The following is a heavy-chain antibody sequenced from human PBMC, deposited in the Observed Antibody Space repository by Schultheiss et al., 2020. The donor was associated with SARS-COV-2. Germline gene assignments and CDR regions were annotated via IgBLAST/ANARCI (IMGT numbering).Heavy chain of an antibody. V-gene: IGHV4-59*12. D-gene: IGHD6-13*01. CDR2: IYYSGST. J-gene: IGHJ4*02. CDR1: GGSISSYY. CDR3: ARGLGEQQLVHPFDY. Sequence: SETLSLTCTVSGGSISSYYWSWIRQPPGKGLEWIGYIYYSGSTNYNPSLKSRVTISVDTSKNQFSLKLSSVTAADTAVYYCARGLGEQQLVHPFDYWGQGTLVTVSS.